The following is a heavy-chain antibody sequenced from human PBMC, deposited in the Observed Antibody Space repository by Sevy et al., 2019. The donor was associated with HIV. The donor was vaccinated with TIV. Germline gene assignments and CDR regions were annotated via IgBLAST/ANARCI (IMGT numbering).Heavy chain of an antibody. CDR1: GFTFDDYA. CDR2: ISWNSGSI. J-gene: IGHJ4*02. D-gene: IGHD3-9*01. Sequence: GGYLRLSCAASGFTFDDYAMHWVRQAPGKGLEWVSGISWNSGSIGYADSVKGRFTISRDNAKNSLYLQMNSLRAEDTALYYCAKGYKLRYFDWLPIGFDYWGQGTLVTVSS. CDR3: AKGYKLRYFDWLPIGFDY. V-gene: IGHV3-9*01.